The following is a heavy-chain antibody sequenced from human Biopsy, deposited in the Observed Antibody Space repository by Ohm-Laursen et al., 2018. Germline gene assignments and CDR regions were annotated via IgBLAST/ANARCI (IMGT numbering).Heavy chain of an antibody. CDR1: GYTFTSHD. J-gene: IGHJ4*02. Sequence: ASVKASCKASGYTFTSHDINWVRQATGQGLEWMGWMSPNTGNIVYAQRFQDRVTMTSDTSTGTAYMELTSLTSDDTAVYFCARWETTLGRSLDSWGQGTLVAVSS. D-gene: IGHD1-26*01. CDR2: MSPNTGNI. V-gene: IGHV1-8*01. CDR3: ARWETTLGRSLDS.